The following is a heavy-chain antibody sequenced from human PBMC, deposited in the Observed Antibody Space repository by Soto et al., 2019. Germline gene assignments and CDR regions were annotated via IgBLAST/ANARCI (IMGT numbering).Heavy chain of an antibody. D-gene: IGHD3-3*01. V-gene: IGHV4-59*08. CDR1: VGSISSYY. Sequence: PSETLSLTCTVSVGSISSYYWSWIRQPPGKGLEWIGYIYYSGSTNYNPSLKSRVTISVDTSKNQFSLKLSSVTAADTAVYYCASSPTYYDFWSGYPSEFDYWGQGTLVTVSS. CDR3: ASSPTYYDFWSGYPSEFDY. J-gene: IGHJ4*02. CDR2: IYYSGST.